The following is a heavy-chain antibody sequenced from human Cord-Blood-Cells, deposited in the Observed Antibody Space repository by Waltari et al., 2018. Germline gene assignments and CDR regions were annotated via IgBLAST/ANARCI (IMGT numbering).Heavy chain of an antibody. Sequence: QVQLQQWGAGLLKPSETLSLTCAVYGGSFSGYYWSWIRQPPGKGLEWIGEINHSGSNNYNPSLKSRVTIAVDTSKNQFSLKLSSVTAADTAVYYCARGTTIVVVPAARYWYFDLWGRGTLVTVSS. CDR2: INHSGSN. V-gene: IGHV4-34*01. CDR1: GGSFSGYY. J-gene: IGHJ2*01. D-gene: IGHD2-2*01. CDR3: ARGTTIVVVPAARYWYFDL.